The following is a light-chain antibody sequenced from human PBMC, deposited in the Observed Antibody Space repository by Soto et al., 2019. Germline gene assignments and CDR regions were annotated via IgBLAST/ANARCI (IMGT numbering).Light chain of an antibody. Sequence: QLVLTQPPSASGSPGQSVTISCTGTSGDVGSYNYVSWYQRLPGRAPKLVIYEVTKRPSGVPHRFSGSKSGNTASLTVSGLQAEDEADYYFSSYAGNNNVVFGGGTKLTVL. CDR2: EVT. CDR3: SSYAGNNNVV. V-gene: IGLV2-8*01. CDR1: SGDVGSYNY. J-gene: IGLJ2*01.